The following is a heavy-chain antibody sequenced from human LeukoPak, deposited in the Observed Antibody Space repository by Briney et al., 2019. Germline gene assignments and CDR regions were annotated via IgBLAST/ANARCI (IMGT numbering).Heavy chain of an antibody. D-gene: IGHD6-19*01. Sequence: SETLSPTCTVSGGSISSYYWSWIRQPPGKGLEWIGYIYTSGSTTYNPSLKSQVTISVDTSKNQFSLKLSFVTAEDTAVYYCARHWRTGYSGGWQYYYYSYRDVWGKGTTATVSS. CDR1: GGSISSYY. CDR3: ARHWRTGYSGGWQYYYYSYRDV. V-gene: IGHV4-4*09. CDR2: IYTSGST. J-gene: IGHJ6*03.